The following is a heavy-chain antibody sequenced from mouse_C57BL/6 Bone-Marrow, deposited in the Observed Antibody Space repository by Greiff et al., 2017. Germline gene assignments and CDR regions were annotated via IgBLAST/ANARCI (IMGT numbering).Heavy chain of an antibody. V-gene: IGHV1-9*01. CDR3: ARPLYDGSSSGYAMDY. Sequence: QVQLQQSGAELMKPGASVKLSCKATGYTFTGYWIEWVKQRPGHGLEWIGEILPGSGSTNYNEKFKGKATFTADTSSNTAYMQLSSLTTEESAIYYCARPLYDGSSSGYAMDYWGQGTSVTVSS. CDR1: GYTFTGYW. CDR2: ILPGSGST. J-gene: IGHJ4*01. D-gene: IGHD1-1*01.